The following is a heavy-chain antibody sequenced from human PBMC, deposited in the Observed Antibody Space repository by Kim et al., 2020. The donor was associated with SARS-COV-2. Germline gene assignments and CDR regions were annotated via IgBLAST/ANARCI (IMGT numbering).Heavy chain of an antibody. CDR3: ARGTSFFDY. J-gene: IGHJ4*02. CDR2: KT. D-gene: IGHD6-6*01. Sequence: KTKYSQEFQGRVTITRDTSASTVYMELSSLRSEDTAVYYCARGTSFFDYWGQGTLVTVS. V-gene: IGHV1-3*01.